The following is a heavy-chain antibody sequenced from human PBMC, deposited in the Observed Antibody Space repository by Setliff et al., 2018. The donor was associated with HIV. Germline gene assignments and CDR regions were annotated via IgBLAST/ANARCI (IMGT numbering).Heavy chain of an antibody. J-gene: IGHJ4*02. CDR2: LDTRGST. CDR1: GGSISRYF. D-gene: IGHD3-9*01. CDR3: ASYDILTGYYGHYFDY. V-gene: IGHV4-4*08. Sequence: SETLSLTCTVSGGSISRYFWNWIRQPPGKGLEWIGYLDTRGSTNYNPSLKSRVTISVDTSKNQFSLKLSSVTAADTAVYYCASYDILTGYYGHYFDYWGQGTLVTVSS.